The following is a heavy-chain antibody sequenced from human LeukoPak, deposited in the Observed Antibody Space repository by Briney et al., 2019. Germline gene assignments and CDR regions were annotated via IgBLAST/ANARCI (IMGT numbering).Heavy chain of an antibody. CDR3: ARDGRGIAAALYDY. CDR1: GYTFTGYY. Sequence: GASVKVSCKASGYTFTGYYLHWVRQAPGQGLEWVGGINSNNGDTHYAQNFQGRVTMTRDTSISTAYMELSSLRSEDTAVYYCARDGRGIAAALYDYWGQGTLVTVSS. D-gene: IGHD6-13*01. J-gene: IGHJ4*02. CDR2: INSNNGDT. V-gene: IGHV1-2*02.